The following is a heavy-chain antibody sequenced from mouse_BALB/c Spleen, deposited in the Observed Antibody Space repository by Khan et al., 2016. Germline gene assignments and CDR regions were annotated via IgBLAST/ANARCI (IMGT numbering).Heavy chain of an antibody. J-gene: IGHJ4*01. Sequence: VQLQQSGAELVKPGASVKLSCTASGFNIKDTYMHWVKQRPEQGLEWIGRIDPANGNTKYDPKFQGKATITADTSSNTAYLQLSSQTSEDTAVSYYARYYGNSYAMDYWCQGTSVTVSS. CDR1: GFNIKDTY. CDR3: ARYYGNSYAMDY. V-gene: IGHV14-3*02. D-gene: IGHD2-1*01. CDR2: IDPANGNT.